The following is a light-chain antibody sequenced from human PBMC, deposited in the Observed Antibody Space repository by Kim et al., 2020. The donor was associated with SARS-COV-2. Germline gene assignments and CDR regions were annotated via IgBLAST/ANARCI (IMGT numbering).Light chain of an antibody. Sequence: NFMLTQQHSVSESPGKTVTISCTRSSGSIASNYVQWYQQRPGSAPTTVIYEDNQRPSGVPDRFSGSIDSSSNSASLTISGLKTEDEADYYCQSYDSSNHVVFGGGTQLTVL. V-gene: IGLV6-57*04. CDR1: SGSIASNY. CDR3: QSYDSSNHVV. CDR2: EDN. J-gene: IGLJ2*01.